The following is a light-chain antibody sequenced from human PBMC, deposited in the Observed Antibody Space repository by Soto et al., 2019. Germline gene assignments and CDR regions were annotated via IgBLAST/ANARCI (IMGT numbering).Light chain of an antibody. CDR3: HQHNNWWT. J-gene: IGKJ1*01. CDR1: QSVRSSY. V-gene: IGKV3D-20*02. Sequence: EIMLTQSPGTLSLYPGERATLSCRASQSVRSSYLAWYQQKPGQAPRLLIYGASSRATGIPDRISGSGSGTDFTLTITSLQSEDFGVYYCHQHNNWWTFGQGTKVDIK. CDR2: GAS.